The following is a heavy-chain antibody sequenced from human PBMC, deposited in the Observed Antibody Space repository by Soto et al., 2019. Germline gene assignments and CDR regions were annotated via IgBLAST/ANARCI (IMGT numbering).Heavy chain of an antibody. J-gene: IGHJ6*02. CDR3: ARAGYYYDSSGLDAYYYYGMDV. CDR2: ISAYNGNT. CDR1: GSTFTSYG. Sequence: ASVKVSCKASGSTFTSYGISWVRQAPGQGLEWMGWISAYNGNTNYAQKLQGRVTMTTDTSTSTAYMERRSLRSDDTDVYYCARAGYYYDSSGLDAYYYYGMDVWDQGTTVTVSS. V-gene: IGHV1-18*01. D-gene: IGHD3-22*01.